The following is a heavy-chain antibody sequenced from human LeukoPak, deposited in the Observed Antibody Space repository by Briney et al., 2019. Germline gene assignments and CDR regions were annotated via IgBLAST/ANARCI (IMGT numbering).Heavy chain of an antibody. J-gene: IGHJ4*02. CDR1: GGTFSSYT. V-gene: IGHV1-69*02. CDR3: ARAGLYSGSYFDY. D-gene: IGHD1-26*01. Sequence: SVKVSCKASGGTFSSYTISWVRQAPGQGLEWMGRIIPILGIANYAQKFQGRVTITADKSTSTAYMELSSLRSEDTAVYYCARAGLYSGSYFDYWGQGALVTVSS. CDR2: IIPILGIA.